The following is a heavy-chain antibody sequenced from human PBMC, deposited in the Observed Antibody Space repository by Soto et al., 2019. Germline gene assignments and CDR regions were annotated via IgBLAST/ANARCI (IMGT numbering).Heavy chain of an antibody. CDR3: ARAHSSSWSAPYYYGMDA. Sequence: GGSLRLSCAASGFTFSSYWMHWVRQAPGKGLVWVSRINSDGSSTSYADSVKGRFTISRDNAKNTLYLQMNSLRAGDTAVYYCARAHSSSWSAPYYYGMDAWGQGTTVTVSS. D-gene: IGHD6-13*01. CDR2: INSDGSST. V-gene: IGHV3-74*01. CDR1: GFTFSSYW. J-gene: IGHJ6*02.